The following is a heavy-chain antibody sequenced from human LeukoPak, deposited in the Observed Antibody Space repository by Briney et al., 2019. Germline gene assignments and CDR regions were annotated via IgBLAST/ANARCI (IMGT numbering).Heavy chain of an antibody. CDR3: ARDPASRFGPSYGMDA. CDR1: GGSISSYY. CDR2: IYYSGST. V-gene: IGHV4-59*01. J-gene: IGHJ6*02. Sequence: SETLSLTCTVSGGSISSYYWSWIRQPPGKGLEWIGYIYYSGSTNYNPSLKSRVTISVDTSKNQFSLKLSSVTAADTAVYYCARDPASRFGPSYGMDAWGQGTTVTVSS. D-gene: IGHD3-3*01.